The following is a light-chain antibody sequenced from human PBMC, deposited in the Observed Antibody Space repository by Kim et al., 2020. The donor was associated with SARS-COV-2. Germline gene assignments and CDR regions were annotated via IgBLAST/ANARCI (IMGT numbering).Light chain of an antibody. Sequence: GPWSQWKPGQAPKLFLFFGAARPSGTPARFSGSSSGDTATLTIARVEAGDEADYFCQIWDSGSDHPYVFGPGTKVTVL. J-gene: IGLJ1*01. CDR3: QIWDSGSDHPYV. CDR2: FGA. V-gene: IGLV3-21*04.